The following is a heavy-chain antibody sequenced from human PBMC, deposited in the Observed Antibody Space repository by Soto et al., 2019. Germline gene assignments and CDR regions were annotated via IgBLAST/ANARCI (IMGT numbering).Heavy chain of an antibody. J-gene: IGHJ6*02. CDR1: GYSFTSYW. CDR3: ARTSAAGKYYYGMDV. V-gene: IGHV5-51*01. D-gene: IGHD6-13*01. Sequence: GESLKISCKGSGYSFTSYWIGWVRQMPGKGLGWMGIIYPGDSDTRYSPSFQGQATISADKSISTAYLQWSSLKASDTAMYYCARTSAAGKYYYGMDVWGQGTTVTVSS. CDR2: IYPGDSDT.